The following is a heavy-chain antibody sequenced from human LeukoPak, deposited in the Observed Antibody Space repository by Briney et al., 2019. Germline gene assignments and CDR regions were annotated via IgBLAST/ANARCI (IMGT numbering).Heavy chain of an antibody. CDR3: ARRWNYGRNYYIDV. CDR2: MYYSGST. D-gene: IGHD1-7*01. CDR1: GGSITGSTYY. V-gene: IGHV4-39*01. Sequence: SETLSLTCTVSGGSITGSTYYWGWIRQPPGKGLEWVGSMYYSGSTFYNPSLKSRVTIPVDTSKNQFSLRLSSVTAADTAVYYCARRWNYGRNYYIDVWGKGATVSVSS. J-gene: IGHJ6*03.